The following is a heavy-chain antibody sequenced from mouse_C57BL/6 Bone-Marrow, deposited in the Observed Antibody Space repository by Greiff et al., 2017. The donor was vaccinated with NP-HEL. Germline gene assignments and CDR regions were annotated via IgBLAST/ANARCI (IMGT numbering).Heavy chain of an antibody. J-gene: IGHJ3*01. Sequence: QVQLKQSGPELVKPGASVKISCKASGYAFSSSWMNWVKQRPGKGLEWIGRIYPGDGDTNYNGKLKGKATLTADKSSSTAYMQLSSLTSEDSAVYFCARERRAWFAYWGQGTLVTVSA. CDR1: GYAFSSSW. CDR2: IYPGDGDT. V-gene: IGHV1-82*01. CDR3: ARERRAWFAY.